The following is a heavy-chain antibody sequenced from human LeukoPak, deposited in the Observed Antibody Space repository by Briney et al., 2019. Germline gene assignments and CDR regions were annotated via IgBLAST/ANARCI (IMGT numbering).Heavy chain of an antibody. V-gene: IGHV3-23*01. D-gene: IGHD5-18*01. CDR3: AKDISQGYTFGSIEEDY. CDR1: GSTFSRYA. Sequence: GGSLRLSCAASGSTFSRYAMSWVRQAPGKGLEWLSAISESDGSTYYADSVKGRFTISRDNSKNTLYLQVNSLGADDTAVYFCAKDISQGYTFGSIEEDYWGQGTLVTVSS. J-gene: IGHJ4*02. CDR2: ISESDGST.